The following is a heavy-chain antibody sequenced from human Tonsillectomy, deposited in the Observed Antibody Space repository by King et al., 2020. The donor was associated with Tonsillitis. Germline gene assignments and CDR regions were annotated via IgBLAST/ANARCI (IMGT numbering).Heavy chain of an antibody. V-gene: IGHV3-30*04. CDR2: ISYDGNNE. CDR3: AREVLNAFDI. Sequence: QLVQSGGGVVQPGRSLRLSCAASGFTFTSYAMHWVRQVPGKGLDWVAVISYDGNNEYYADSVKGRFTISRDNSKNTLYLQVNSLRTEDTAIYYCAREVLNAFDIWGQGTMVTVSS. CDR1: GFTFTSYA. J-gene: IGHJ3*02. D-gene: IGHD1-14*01.